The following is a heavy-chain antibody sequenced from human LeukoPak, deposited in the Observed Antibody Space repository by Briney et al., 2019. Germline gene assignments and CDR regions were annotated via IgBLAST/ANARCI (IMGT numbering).Heavy chain of an antibody. V-gene: IGHV3-7*04. CDR1: GFTFSSYW. D-gene: IGHD1-1*01. CDR2: IKQDGSEK. J-gene: IGHJ4*02. Sequence: GGSLRLSCAASGFTFSSYWMSWVRQAPGKGLEWVANIKQDGSEKYYVDSVKGRFTISRDNAKNSLYLQMNSLRAEDTAVYYCARGQLERRQPFDYWGQGTLVTVSS. CDR3: ARGQLERRQPFDY.